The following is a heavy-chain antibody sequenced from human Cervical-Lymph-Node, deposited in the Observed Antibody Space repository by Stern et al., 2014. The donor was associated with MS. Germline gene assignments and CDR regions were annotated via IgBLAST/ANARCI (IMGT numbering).Heavy chain of an antibody. CDR2: IYPGDSDT. D-gene: IGHD3-10*01. J-gene: IGHJ6*02. Sequence: QLVQSGAEVKKPGESLKISCKGSGYSFTTYWIGWVRQMPGEGLEWMGIIYPGDSDTRYSPSFEGKVTISADKSISTTYLQWNSLRASDTAMYFCARRLPSGDYYGMDVWGQGTSVTVSS. V-gene: IGHV5-51*01. CDR3: ARRLPSGDYYGMDV. CDR1: GYSFTTYW.